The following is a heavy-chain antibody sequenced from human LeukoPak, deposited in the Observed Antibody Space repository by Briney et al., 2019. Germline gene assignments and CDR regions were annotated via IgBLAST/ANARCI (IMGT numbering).Heavy chain of an antibody. Sequence: GGSLRLSCAASGFTFSSYSMNWVRQAPGKGLEWVSSITSSSSYIYYADSVKGRFTISRDNAKNSLYLQMNSLRAEDTAVYFCARLSYWVFEIWGQGTMVTVSS. CDR1: GFTFSSYS. V-gene: IGHV3-21*01. CDR2: ITSSSSYI. CDR3: ARLSYWVFEI. D-gene: IGHD2-21*01. J-gene: IGHJ3*02.